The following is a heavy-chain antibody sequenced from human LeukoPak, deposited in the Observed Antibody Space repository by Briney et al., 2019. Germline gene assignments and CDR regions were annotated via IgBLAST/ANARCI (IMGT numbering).Heavy chain of an antibody. CDR1: GGSISSSSYY. CDR2: IYYSGST. CDR3: ASFKTCYYDSSGYYQWYFDY. J-gene: IGHJ4*02. Sequence: SETLSLTCTVSGGSISSSSYYWNWIRQPPGKGLEWIGSIYYSGSTYYNPSLKSRVTISVDTSKNQFSLKLSSVTAADTAVYYCASFKTCYYDSSGYYQWYFDYWGQGTLVTVSS. V-gene: IGHV4-39*07. D-gene: IGHD3-22*01.